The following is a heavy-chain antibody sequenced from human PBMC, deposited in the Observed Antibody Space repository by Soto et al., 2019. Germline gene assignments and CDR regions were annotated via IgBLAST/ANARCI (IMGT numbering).Heavy chain of an antibody. CDR3: ASPKIAFYNWFDP. Sequence: QLQLQESGPGLVKPSETLSLTCTVSGGSISSSSYYWGWIRQPPGKGLEWIGSIYYSGSTYYNPPVXXRXPISVDTSKNQFSLKLSSVTAADTAVYYCASPKIAFYNWFDPWGQGTLVTVSS. CDR2: IYYSGST. J-gene: IGHJ5*02. CDR1: GGSISSSSYY. D-gene: IGHD3-3*02. V-gene: IGHV4-39*01.